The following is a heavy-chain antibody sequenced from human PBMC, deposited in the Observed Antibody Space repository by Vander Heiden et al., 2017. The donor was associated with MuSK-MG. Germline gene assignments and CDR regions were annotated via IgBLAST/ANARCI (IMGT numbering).Heavy chain of an antibody. CDR1: GSTFSSYG. V-gene: IGHV3-30*18. J-gene: IGHJ6*03. CDR3: AKAGITMVRGVTETRVGTYYYYYYMDV. Sequence: QLQPVEPGRGVVQPGRSLRPSCAAPGSTFSSYGMHWVRPAPAMGLEWVAVISYDGSNKYYADSVKGRFTISRDKSKYTLYLQMNSLRAEDTAVYYCAKAGITMVRGVTETRVGTYYYYYYMDVWGKGTTVTVSS. D-gene: IGHD3-10*01. CDR2: ISYDGSNK.